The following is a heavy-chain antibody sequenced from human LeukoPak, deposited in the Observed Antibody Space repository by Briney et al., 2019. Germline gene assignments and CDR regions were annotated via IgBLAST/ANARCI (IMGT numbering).Heavy chain of an antibody. CDR3: ATTYYYDSSGYFFGLGTNWFDP. CDR2: IIPILGIA. J-gene: IGHJ5*02. D-gene: IGHD3-22*01. CDR1: GGTFSSYA. V-gene: IGHV1-69*04. Sequence: SVKVSCTASGGTFSSYAISWVRQAPGQGLEWMGRIIPILGIANYAQKFQGRVTITADKSTSTAYMELSSLRSEDTAVYYCATTYYYDSSGYFFGLGTNWFDPWGQGTLVTVSS.